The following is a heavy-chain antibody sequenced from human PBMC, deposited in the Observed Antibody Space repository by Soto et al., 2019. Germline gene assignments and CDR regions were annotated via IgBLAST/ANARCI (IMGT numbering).Heavy chain of an antibody. CDR3: AREVEGLDY. CDR1: RFPFSNYA. V-gene: IGHV3-30-3*01. J-gene: IGHJ4*02. D-gene: IGHD2-21*01. Sequence: QVQLVESGGGVVQPGRSLGLSCAASRFPFSNYAMHWDRQAPGKGLEWVALISYDGSNKYYADSVKGRFTISRDNSKKTLYLQMNSLRAEDTAVFYCAREVEGLDYWGQGALVTVSS. CDR2: ISYDGSNK.